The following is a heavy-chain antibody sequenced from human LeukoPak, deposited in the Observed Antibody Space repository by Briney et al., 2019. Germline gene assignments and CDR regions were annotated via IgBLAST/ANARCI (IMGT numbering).Heavy chain of an antibody. V-gene: IGHV4-30-4*01. CDR1: GGSISSGDCY. CDR3: ARGGVLDFDY. CDR2: IYYSGST. J-gene: IGHJ4*02. Sequence: SETLSLTCTVSGGSISSGDCYWSWIRQPPGKGLEWIGYIYYSGSTYYNPSLKSRVTISVDTSKNQFSLKLSSVTAADTAVYYCARGGVLDFDYWGQGTLVTVSS. D-gene: IGHD5/OR15-5a*01.